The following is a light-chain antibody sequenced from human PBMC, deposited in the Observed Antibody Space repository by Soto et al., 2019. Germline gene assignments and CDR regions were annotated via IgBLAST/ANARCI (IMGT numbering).Light chain of an antibody. J-gene: IGKJ1*01. CDR1: QSVSSY. V-gene: IGKV3D-15*01. CDR3: QHYNSYSEA. Sequence: IVMTQSPATLSVSPGERATLSCRASQSVSSYLAWYQQKPGQAPRLLIYDASNRATGIPARFSGSGSGTDFTLTISSLQPDDFATYYCQHYNSYSEAFGQGTKVDIK. CDR2: DAS.